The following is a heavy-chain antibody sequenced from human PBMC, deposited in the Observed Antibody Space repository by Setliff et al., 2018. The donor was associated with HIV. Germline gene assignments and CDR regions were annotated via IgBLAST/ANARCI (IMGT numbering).Heavy chain of an antibody. J-gene: IGHJ4*02. CDR1: GYTFTSFY. Sequence: ASVKVSCKASGYTFTSFYMHWVRQAPGQGLEWMGIINPSGGSTSYAQRFQGRVTMTRDTSTSTVYMELSSLRSEDTAIYYCARSGREANLYGLYGVHYFDYWGQGTLVTVSS. V-gene: IGHV1-46*01. CDR3: ARSGREANLYGLYGVHYFDY. CDR2: INPSGGST. D-gene: IGHD4-17*01.